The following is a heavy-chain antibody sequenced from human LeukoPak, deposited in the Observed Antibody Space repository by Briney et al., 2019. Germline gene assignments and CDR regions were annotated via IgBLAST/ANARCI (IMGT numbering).Heavy chain of an antibody. Sequence: ASGNVSCKASGYTFTSYGISWVRQAPGQGLEWMGRIIPIFGTANYAQKFQGRVTITTDESTSTDYMELSSLRSEDTAVYYCAGLGYCSGGSCYLPDYWGQGTLVTVSS. CDR1: GYTFTSYG. D-gene: IGHD2-15*01. CDR2: IIPIFGTA. CDR3: AGLGYCSGGSCYLPDY. V-gene: IGHV1-69*05. J-gene: IGHJ4*02.